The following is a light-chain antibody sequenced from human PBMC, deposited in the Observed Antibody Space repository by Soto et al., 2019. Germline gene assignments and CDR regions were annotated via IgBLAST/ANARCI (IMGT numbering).Light chain of an antibody. J-gene: IGKJ2*01. CDR3: QQSYITPRT. Sequence: DIQLTQSPSSLSASVGDRVTIACRGGQNISSFLSWYQQKPGKAPKLLIYAASSLQSGVPSRFSGSGSGTDFTLTISSLHPEAFATYYCQQSYITPRTFGQGTKLEIK. CDR1: QNISSF. V-gene: IGKV1-39*01. CDR2: AAS.